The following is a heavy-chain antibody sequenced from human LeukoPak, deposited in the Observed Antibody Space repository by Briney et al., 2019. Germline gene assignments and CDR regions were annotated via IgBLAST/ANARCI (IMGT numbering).Heavy chain of an antibody. Sequence: GASVKVSCKASGYTFTGYYMHWVRQAPGQGLEWMGWINPNSGGTNYAQKFQGRVTMTRDTSISTAYMELSRLRSDDTAAYYCARELIAVRDWFDPWGQGTLVTVSS. CDR1: GYTFTGYY. V-gene: IGHV1-2*02. CDR3: ARELIAVRDWFDP. J-gene: IGHJ5*02. D-gene: IGHD6-19*01. CDR2: INPNSGGT.